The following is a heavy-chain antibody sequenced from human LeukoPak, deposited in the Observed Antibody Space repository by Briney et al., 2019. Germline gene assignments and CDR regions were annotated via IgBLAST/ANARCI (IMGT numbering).Heavy chain of an antibody. V-gene: IGHV3-53*01. CDR1: GFTVSSHY. Sequence: PGGSLRLSCAASGFTVSSHYMTWVRQAPGKGLDWVSVIYTGGSTYYADSVRGRFTISRDTSKNTLYLQMNRLRAEDTAVYCCARGIYGQYYFDFWGQGTLVTVSS. CDR3: ARGIYGQYYFDF. CDR2: IYTGGST. J-gene: IGHJ4*02. D-gene: IGHD3-10*01.